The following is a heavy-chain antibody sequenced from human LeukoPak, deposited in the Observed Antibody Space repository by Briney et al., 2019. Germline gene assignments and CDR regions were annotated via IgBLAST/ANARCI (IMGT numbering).Heavy chain of an antibody. Sequence: GASVKVSCKASGGAFSSSAINWVRQATGQGLEWMGWMNPNSGNTGYAQKFQGRVTMTRNTSISTAYMELSSLRSEDTAVYYCARGSSTSRRAFDIWGQGTMVTVSS. J-gene: IGHJ3*02. CDR2: MNPNSGNT. CDR3: ARGSSTSRRAFDI. CDR1: GGAFSSSA. V-gene: IGHV1-8*02. D-gene: IGHD2-2*01.